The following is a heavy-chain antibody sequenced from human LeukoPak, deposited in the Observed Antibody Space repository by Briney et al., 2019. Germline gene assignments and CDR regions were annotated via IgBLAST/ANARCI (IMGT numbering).Heavy chain of an antibody. CDR1: GGSFSGYY. J-gene: IGHJ6*02. V-gene: IGHV4-34*01. CDR2: INHSGST. CDR3: ARYVDV. Sequence: SETLSLTCAVYGGSFSGYYWSWIRQPPGKGLEWIREINHSGSTNYNPSLKSRVTISVDTSKNQFSLKLSSVTAADTAVYYCARYVDVWGQGTTVTVSS.